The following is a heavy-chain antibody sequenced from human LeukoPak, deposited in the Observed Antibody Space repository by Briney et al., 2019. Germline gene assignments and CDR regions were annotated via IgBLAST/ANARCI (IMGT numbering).Heavy chain of an antibody. CDR1: GFTFSSYA. CDR3: ATSEGGLIYYYYMDV. Sequence: GGSLRLSCAASGFTFSSYAMSWVRQAPGKGLEWVSAISGSGGSTYYADSVKGRFTISRDNSKNTLYLQMNSLRAEDTAVYYCATSEGGLIYYYYMDVWGKGTTVTVSS. CDR2: ISGSGGST. D-gene: IGHD3-16*01. V-gene: IGHV3-23*01. J-gene: IGHJ6*03.